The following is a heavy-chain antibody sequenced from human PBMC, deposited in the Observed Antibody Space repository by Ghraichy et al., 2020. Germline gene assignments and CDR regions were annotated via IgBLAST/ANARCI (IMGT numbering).Heavy chain of an antibody. J-gene: IGHJ6*02. CDR3: AREKRGKQQLVKVWDYYYYGMDV. CDR1: GATFSSSA. Sequence: SVKVSCKASGATFSSSAISWVRQAPGQVLEWKGGIIPIFGTANYAQKFQGRVTITTDESTSTAYMELSSLRSEDTAVYYCAREKRGKQQLVKVWDYYYYGMDVWGQGTTVTGSS. V-gene: IGHV1-69*05. CDR2: IIPIFGTA. D-gene: IGHD6-13*01.